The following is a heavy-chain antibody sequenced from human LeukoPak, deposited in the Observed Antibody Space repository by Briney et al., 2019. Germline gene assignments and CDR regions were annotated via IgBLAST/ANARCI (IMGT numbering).Heavy chain of an antibody. CDR3: AKDSGILWFGELSPFDY. D-gene: IGHD3-10*01. V-gene: IGHV3-23*01. Sequence: GGSLRLSCAASGFTVSSNYMSWVRQAPGKGLEWVSAISGSGGSTYYADSVKGRFTISRDNSKNTLYLQMNSLRAEDTAVYYCAKDSGILWFGELSPFDYWGQGTLVTVSS. CDR2: ISGSGGST. J-gene: IGHJ4*02. CDR1: GFTVSSNY.